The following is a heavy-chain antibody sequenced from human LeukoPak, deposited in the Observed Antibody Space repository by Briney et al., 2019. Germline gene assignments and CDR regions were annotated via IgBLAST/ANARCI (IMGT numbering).Heavy chain of an antibody. Sequence: PSDTLSLTCTVSGGSVSSDTYYWSWIRQAPGKGLEWIGYLYPSGSTHYSPSLRSRVTISVDTSKNRFSLKLSSVTAADTAVYYCARFGEVFDYWGQGTLVTVSS. CDR2: LYPSGST. D-gene: IGHD3-10*01. J-gene: IGHJ4*02. V-gene: IGHV4-61*01. CDR3: ARFGEVFDY. CDR1: GGSVSSDTYY.